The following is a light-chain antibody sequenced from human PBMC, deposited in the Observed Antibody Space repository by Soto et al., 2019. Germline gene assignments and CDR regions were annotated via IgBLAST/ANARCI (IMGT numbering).Light chain of an antibody. CDR3: QQYRSWPRT. J-gene: IGKJ1*01. V-gene: IGKV3-15*01. CDR1: QSASNQY. Sequence: TQSPDTLSLSPGERATLSCRASQSASNQYLSWYQQRPGQPPRLLIYGVFIRATDAPAKFRGSGSGTEFSLTISSLQSEDFATYYCQQYRSWPRTFGQGSKVEI. CDR2: GVF.